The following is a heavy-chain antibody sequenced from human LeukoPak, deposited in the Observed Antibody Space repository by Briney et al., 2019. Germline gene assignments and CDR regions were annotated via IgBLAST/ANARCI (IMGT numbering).Heavy chain of an antibody. CDR3: AREGLWFGELLYYYYYYGMDV. CDR2: ISYDGSNK. Sequence: GGSLRLSCAASGFTFSSYGMHWVRQAPGKGLEWVAVISYDGSNKYYADSVKGRFTVSRDNSKNTLYLQMNSLRSEDTAVYYCAREGLWFGELLYYYYYYGMDVWGQGATVTVSS. CDR1: GFTFSSYG. D-gene: IGHD3-10*01. V-gene: IGHV3-30*03. J-gene: IGHJ6*02.